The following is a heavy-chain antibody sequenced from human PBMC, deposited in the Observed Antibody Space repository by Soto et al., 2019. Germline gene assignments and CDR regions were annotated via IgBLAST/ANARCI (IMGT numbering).Heavy chain of an antibody. CDR3: ARGHSSGWYPEYFQH. V-gene: IGHV1-69*06. D-gene: IGHD6-19*01. J-gene: IGHJ1*01. CDR2: IIPVFGTA. Sequence: QVQLVQSGAEVKKPGSSVKVSCKASGGTFSSYAISWVRHAPGQGLEWMGGIIPVFGTANYAQKFQGRVTITADKSTSTAYMELSSLRSEDTGVYYCARGHSSGWYPEYFQHWGQGTLVTVSS. CDR1: GGTFSSYA.